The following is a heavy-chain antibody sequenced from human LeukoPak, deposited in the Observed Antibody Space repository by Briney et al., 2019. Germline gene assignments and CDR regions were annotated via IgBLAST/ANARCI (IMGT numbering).Heavy chain of an antibody. D-gene: IGHD3-22*01. CDR3: ARAGYYYDSSGTEFDY. CDR2: ISYDGSNK. V-gene: IGHV3-30*04. CDR1: GFTFSSYA. J-gene: IGHJ4*02. Sequence: GGSLRLSCAASGFTFSSYAMHWVRQAPGKGLEWVAVISYDGSNKYYADSVKGRFTISRDNSKNTLYLQMNSLRAEDTAVYYCARAGYYYDSSGTEFDYWGQGTLVTVSS.